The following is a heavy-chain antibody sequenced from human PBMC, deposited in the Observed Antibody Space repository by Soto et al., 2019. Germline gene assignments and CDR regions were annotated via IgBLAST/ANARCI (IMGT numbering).Heavy chain of an antibody. Sequence: PGGSLRLSCAASGFTFSDSAMHWVRQASGKGLEWVGRIRNKTNNYATAYNAPVKGRFTISRDDSKNTVYLQLNSLKLDDTAVYYCTSRRDWTAVDPLDYWGQGTPVTVSS. CDR2: IRNKTNNYAT. D-gene: IGHD5-18*01. V-gene: IGHV3-73*01. J-gene: IGHJ4*02. CDR1: GFTFSDSA. CDR3: TSRRDWTAVDPLDY.